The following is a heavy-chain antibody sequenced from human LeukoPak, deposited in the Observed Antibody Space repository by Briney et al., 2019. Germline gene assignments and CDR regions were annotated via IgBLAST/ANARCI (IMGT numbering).Heavy chain of an antibody. Sequence: PGGSLRLSCAASGFTFSSYWMHWVRQAPGKGLVWVSRINRDGSSTNYADSVKGRFTISRDNAKNTLYLQMNSLRAEDTAVYYCARANNTRTYYYDSSGYRGYWGQGTLVTVSS. J-gene: IGHJ4*02. CDR2: INRDGSST. CDR3: ARANNTRTYYYDSSGYRGY. V-gene: IGHV3-74*01. D-gene: IGHD3-22*01. CDR1: GFTFSSYW.